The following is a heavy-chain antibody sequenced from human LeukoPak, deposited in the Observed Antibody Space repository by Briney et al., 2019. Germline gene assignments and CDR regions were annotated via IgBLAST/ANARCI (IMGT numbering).Heavy chain of an antibody. CDR3: ARDPEGHGYYFDY. V-gene: IGHV4-39*07. Sequence: KPSETLSLTCTVSGGSISSSSYYWGWIRQPPGKGLEWIGSIYYSGSTYYNPSLKSRVTISVDTSKNQFSLKLSSVTAADTAVYYCARDPEGHGYYFDYWGQGALVTVSS. J-gene: IGHJ4*02. D-gene: IGHD3-3*01. CDR2: IYYSGST. CDR1: GGSISSSSYY.